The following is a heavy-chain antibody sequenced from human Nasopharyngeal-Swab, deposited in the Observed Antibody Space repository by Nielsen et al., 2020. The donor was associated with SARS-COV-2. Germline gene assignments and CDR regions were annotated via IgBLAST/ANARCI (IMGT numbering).Heavy chain of an antibody. CDR2: IRYDGSNK. V-gene: IGHV3-30*02. J-gene: IGHJ4*02. D-gene: IGHD2-21*01. Sequence: VRQMPGKGLEWVAFIRYDGSNKYYADSVKGRFTISRDNSKNTLYLQMNSLRAEDTAVYYCAKGLFTPLDYWGQGTRVTVSS. CDR3: AKGLFTPLDY.